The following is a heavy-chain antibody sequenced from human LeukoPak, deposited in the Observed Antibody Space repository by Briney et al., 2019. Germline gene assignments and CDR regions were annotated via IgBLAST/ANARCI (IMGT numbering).Heavy chain of an antibody. V-gene: IGHV3-7*03. CDR1: GFTFSDYW. CDR3: AKTLKSGRYLSNALDI. J-gene: IGHJ3*02. CDR2: IKQDGSEK. Sequence: PGGSLRLSCAAAGFTFSDYWMSWVRQAPGKGLEWVANIKQDGSEKYYVDSVKGRFTISRDNAKNSLYLQMNSLRAEDTAVYYCAKTLKSGRYLSNALDIWGQGTMVTVSS. D-gene: IGHD1-26*01.